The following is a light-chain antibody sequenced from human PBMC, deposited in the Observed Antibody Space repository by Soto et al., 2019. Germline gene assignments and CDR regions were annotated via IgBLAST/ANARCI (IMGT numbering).Light chain of an antibody. Sequence: DIQMTQSPSSLSASVGDRVTITCRASQSISSWLAWYQQKPGKAPKLLIFDAFSLESGVPSRFSGSRSETEFTLTISSLQPDDFATYFCQQYNSYPWTFGQGTKVDIK. J-gene: IGKJ1*01. CDR2: DAF. CDR3: QQYNSYPWT. V-gene: IGKV1-5*01. CDR1: QSISSW.